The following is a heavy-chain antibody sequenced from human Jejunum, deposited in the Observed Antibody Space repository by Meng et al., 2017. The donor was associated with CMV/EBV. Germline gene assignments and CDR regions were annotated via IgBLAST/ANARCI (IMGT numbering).Heavy chain of an antibody. J-gene: IGHJ4*02. CDR3: ATGVADFEY. V-gene: IGHV1-8*01. CDR1: GYTFTSYD. CDR2: MNPNRGTT. Sequence: QVQLVQSGAEVKEPGASVKVSCKASGYTFTSYDINWVRQGTGQGLEWMGWMNPNRGTTGYAQKFQGRVTMTRNISKSTAYMDLSSLRSEDTAAYYCATGVADFEYWGQGTLVTVSS. D-gene: IGHD6-19*01.